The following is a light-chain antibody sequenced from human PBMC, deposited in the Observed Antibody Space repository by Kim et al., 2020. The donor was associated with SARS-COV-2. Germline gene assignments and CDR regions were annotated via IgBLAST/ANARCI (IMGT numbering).Light chain of an antibody. CDR3: QQYNNRPLT. CDR2: GAS. Sequence: EIVMTQSPATLSVSPGERATLSCRASQSVSSNLAWYQQKPGQAPRLLIYGASTRATGIPARFSGSGSGTEFTLTISSLQSEDFAVYYCQQYNNRPLTFGQGTKVDSK. CDR1: QSVSSN. V-gene: IGKV3-15*01. J-gene: IGKJ1*01.